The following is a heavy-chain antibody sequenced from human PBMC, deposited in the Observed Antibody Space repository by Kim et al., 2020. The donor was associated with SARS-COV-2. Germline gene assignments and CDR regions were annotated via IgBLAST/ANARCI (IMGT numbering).Heavy chain of an antibody. V-gene: IGHV3-30-3*02. D-gene: IGHD3-3*01. CDR1: GFTFSSYA. J-gene: IGHJ4*02. Sequence: GGSLRLSCAASGFTFSSYAMHWVRQAPGKGLEWVAVISYDGSNKYYADSVKGRFTISRDNSKNTLYLQMNSLRAEDTAVYYCAKPRFLEWLLFDYWGQGTLVTVSS. CDR2: ISYDGSNK. CDR3: AKPRFLEWLLFDY.